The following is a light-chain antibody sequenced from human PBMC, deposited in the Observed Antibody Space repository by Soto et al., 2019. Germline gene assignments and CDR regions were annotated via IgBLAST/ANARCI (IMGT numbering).Light chain of an antibody. J-gene: IGLJ1*01. CDR2: SND. CDR1: SSNIGVNS. CDR3: AAWDDRLSGYV. V-gene: IGLV1-44*01. Sequence: QSVLTQPPSASGTPGQRVSISCSGRSSNIGVNSVNWYQQLPGTAPKLLIYSNDQRPSGVPDRFSGSKSGTSASLAISGLQSEDEADYYCAAWDDRLSGYVFGTGTKLTVL.